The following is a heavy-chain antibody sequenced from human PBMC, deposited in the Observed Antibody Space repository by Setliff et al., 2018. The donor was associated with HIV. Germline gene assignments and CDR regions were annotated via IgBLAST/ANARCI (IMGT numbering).Heavy chain of an antibody. CDR3: ARCMFSLRSRHIIYYMDV. D-gene: IGHD2-8*01. V-gene: IGHV4-4*09. Sequence: KTSETLSLTCTVTGGSFSNYYWSWIRQPPGKGLEWIGYIYQTGSTNYSPSLQSRVTMSVETSKNQFSLKLSSVTAADTAVYYCARCMFSLRSRHIIYYMDVWGKGTTVTVSS. CDR1: GGSFSNYY. CDR2: IYQTGST. J-gene: IGHJ6*03.